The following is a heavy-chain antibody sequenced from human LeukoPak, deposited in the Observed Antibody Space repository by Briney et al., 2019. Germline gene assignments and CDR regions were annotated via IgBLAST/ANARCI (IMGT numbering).Heavy chain of an antibody. J-gene: IGHJ6*02. Sequence: ASVKVSCKASGYTFTIYDINWVRQAPGQGLEWVGRMNPKSGDTVYAQNFQGGVTMTRDISIGTAYMESDSLRSEDTAVYYCARGATFGATTRGYGMDVWGQGTTVTVSS. CDR2: MNPKSGDT. CDR3: ARGATFGATTRGYGMDV. CDR1: GYTFTIYD. D-gene: IGHD3-3*01. V-gene: IGHV1-8*01.